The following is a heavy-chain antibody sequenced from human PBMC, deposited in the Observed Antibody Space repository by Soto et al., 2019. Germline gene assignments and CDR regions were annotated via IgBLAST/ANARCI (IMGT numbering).Heavy chain of an antibody. CDR1: GFSFSTCA. V-gene: IGHV3-23*01. D-gene: IGHD3-10*01. CDR2: ISPNSAAT. Sequence: EVQLLESGGGLVQPGGSLRLSCVASGFSFSTCAMGWVRQAPGKGLEWVSLISPNSAATYYTDSVKGRFTISRDNSKNTLSLQMSSLRAEDTALYYCVKTRLAVRELMGYYYGMDVWGHGTTVTVSS. J-gene: IGHJ6*02. CDR3: VKTRLAVRELMGYYYGMDV.